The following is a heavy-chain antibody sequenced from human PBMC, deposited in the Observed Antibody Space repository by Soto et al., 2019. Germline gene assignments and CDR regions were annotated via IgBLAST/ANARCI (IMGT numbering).Heavy chain of an antibody. CDR1: GFTFSDYY. V-gene: IGHV3-11*01. Sequence: GGSLRLSCAASGFTFSDYYMSWIRQAPGKGLEWVSYISSNGSTIYYADSVKGRFTISRDNAKNSLYLQMNSLRAEDTAVYYCARSHLYYDSSGYPDYWGQGTLVTVSS. CDR3: ARSHLYYDSSGYPDY. D-gene: IGHD3-22*01. CDR2: ISSNGSTI. J-gene: IGHJ4*02.